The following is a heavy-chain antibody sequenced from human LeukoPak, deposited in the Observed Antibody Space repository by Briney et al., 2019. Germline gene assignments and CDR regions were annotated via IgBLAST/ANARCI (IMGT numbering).Heavy chain of an antibody. V-gene: IGHV4-59*08. CDR1: GGSISVYY. Sequence: SETLSLTCTVSGGSISVYYWSWIRQSPAKGLECIGYIYYDGSPNNNPSLRSRVTISMDTSKNQFSLKLSSVTAADTAVYYCARHGSDWAFELWGRGTLVTVSS. D-gene: IGHD6-19*01. CDR2: IYYDGSP. CDR3: ARHGSDWAFEL. J-gene: IGHJ4*02.